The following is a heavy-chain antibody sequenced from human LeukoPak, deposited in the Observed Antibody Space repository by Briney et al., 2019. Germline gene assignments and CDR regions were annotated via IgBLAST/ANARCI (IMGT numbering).Heavy chain of an antibody. D-gene: IGHD3-10*01. J-gene: IGHJ4*02. CDR3: ARVPIWFGESPHFDY. V-gene: IGHV3-30-3*01. CDR2: ISYDGSNK. CDR1: GFTFSSYA. Sequence: GGSLRLSCAASGFTFSSYAMHWVRQVPGKGLEWVAVISYDGSNKYYADSVKGRFTISRDNSKNTLYLQMNSLRAEDTAVYYCARVPIWFGESPHFDYWGQGTLVTVSS.